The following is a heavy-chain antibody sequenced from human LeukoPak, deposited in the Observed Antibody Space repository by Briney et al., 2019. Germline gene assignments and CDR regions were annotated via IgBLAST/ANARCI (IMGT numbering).Heavy chain of an antibody. J-gene: IGHJ6*02. CDR1: GFTFDDYA. CDR3: AKGRDPDYYYYGMDV. Sequence: PGRSLRLSCAASGFTFDDYAIHWVRQAPGKGLEWVSGISWNSGSIGYADSVKGRFTISRDNAKNSLYLQMNSLRAEDTALYYCAKGRDPDYYYYGMDVWGQGTTVTVSS. V-gene: IGHV3-9*01. CDR2: ISWNSGSI.